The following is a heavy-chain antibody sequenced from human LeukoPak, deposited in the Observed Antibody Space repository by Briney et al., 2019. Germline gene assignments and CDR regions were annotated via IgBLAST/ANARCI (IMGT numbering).Heavy chain of an antibody. J-gene: IGHJ4*02. CDR2: IHYSGRT. V-gene: IGHV4-59*11. CDR1: GASISSHY. CDR3: AGDVEAGDGYNYDS. Sequence: PSETLSLTCTVSGASISSHYWNWIRQPPGKGLEWIGYIHYSGRTDYNPSLKSRVTISVDTSKTQFSLKLDSVTAADTALYYCAGDVEAGDGYNYDSWGQGTLVTVTS. D-gene: IGHD5-24*01.